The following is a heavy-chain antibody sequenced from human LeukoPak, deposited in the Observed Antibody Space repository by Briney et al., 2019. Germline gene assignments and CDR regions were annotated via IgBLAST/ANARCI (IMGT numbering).Heavy chain of an antibody. D-gene: IGHD5-18*01. CDR2: IYYSGST. CDR3: ARDSGDTAIVTLDY. Sequence: SETLSLTCTVSGVSISSGGYYWRWIRQHPGKGLEWIGYIYYSGSTYYNPSFKSQVTISVDTPKNQFSLKLSSVTAADTAVYYCARDSGDTAIVTLDYWGQGTLVTVSS. V-gene: IGHV4-31*01. CDR1: GVSISSGGYY. J-gene: IGHJ4*02.